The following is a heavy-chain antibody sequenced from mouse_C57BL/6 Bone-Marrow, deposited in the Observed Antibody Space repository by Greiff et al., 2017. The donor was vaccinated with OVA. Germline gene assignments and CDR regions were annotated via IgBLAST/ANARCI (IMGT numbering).Heavy chain of an antibody. CDR3: TRLYGSSGWYFDV. D-gene: IGHD1-1*01. CDR2: IYPGNSDT. CDR1: GYTFTSYW. Sequence: EVQLQQSGTVLARPGASVKMSCKTSGYTFTSYWMHWVKPRPGPGLEWIGAIYPGNSDTSYNQKFKGKAKLTAVTSASTAYMELSSLRNEDSAVEYCTRLYGSSGWYFDVWGTGTTVTVSS. V-gene: IGHV1-5*01. J-gene: IGHJ1*03.